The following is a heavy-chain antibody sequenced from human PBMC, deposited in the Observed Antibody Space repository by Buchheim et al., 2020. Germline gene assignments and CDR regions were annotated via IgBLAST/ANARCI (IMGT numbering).Heavy chain of an antibody. CDR1: GFTFSSYA. V-gene: IGHV3-30-3*01. CDR3: ARDTLAYDSSGYYYFYFDN. Sequence: QVQLVESGGGVVQPGRSLRLSCAASGFTFSSYAMHWVRQAPGKGLEWMAVISYDGSNKYYADSVKGRFTISRDNSKNTLYLQMNSLRAEDTAVYYCARDTLAYDSSGYYYFYFDNWGQGTL. J-gene: IGHJ4*02. CDR2: ISYDGSNK. D-gene: IGHD3-22*01.